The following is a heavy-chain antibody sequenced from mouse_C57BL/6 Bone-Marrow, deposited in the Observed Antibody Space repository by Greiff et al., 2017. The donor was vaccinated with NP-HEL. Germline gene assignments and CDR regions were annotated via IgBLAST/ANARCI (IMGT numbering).Heavy chain of an antibody. J-gene: IGHJ2*01. CDR1: GYTFTSYL. CDR2: IDPNSGGT. V-gene: IGHV1-72*01. Sequence: VQLQQSGAELVKPGASVKLSCKASGYTFTSYLMHWVKQRPGRGLEWIGRIDPNSGGTKYNEKFKSKATLTVDKPSSTAYMQLNSLTSEDSAVYYGARYHIGGSAFDYWGQGTTITVSS. CDR3: ARYHIGGSAFDY. D-gene: IGHD1-1*02.